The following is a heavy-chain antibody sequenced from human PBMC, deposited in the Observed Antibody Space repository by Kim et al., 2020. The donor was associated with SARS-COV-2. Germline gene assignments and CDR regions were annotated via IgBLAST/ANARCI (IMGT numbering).Heavy chain of an antibody. V-gene: IGHV1-18*01. J-gene: IGHJ6*02. Sequence: ASVKVSCKASGYTFTSYGISWVRQAPGQGLEWMGWISAYNGNTNYAQKLQGRVTMTTDTSTSTAYMELRSLRSDDTAVYYWARGGGSLPRDYYGMDVWGQGTTVTVSS. CDR1: GYTFTSYG. CDR2: ISAYNGNT. D-gene: IGHD1-26*01. CDR3: ARGGGSLPRDYYGMDV.